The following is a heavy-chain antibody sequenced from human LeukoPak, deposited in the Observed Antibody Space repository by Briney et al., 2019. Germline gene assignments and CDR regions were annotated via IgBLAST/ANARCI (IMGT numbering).Heavy chain of an antibody. CDR3: ARGQFESTYYDFWSGYFGSYGMDV. D-gene: IGHD3-3*01. Sequence: ASVTVSCKASGGTFSSYAISWVRQAPGQGLEWMGGIIPIFGTANYAQKFQGRVTITADESTSTAYMELSSLRSEDTAVYYCARGQFESTYYDFWSGYFGSYGMDVWGQGTTVTVSS. CDR1: GGTFSSYA. CDR2: IIPIFGTA. J-gene: IGHJ6*02. V-gene: IGHV1-69*13.